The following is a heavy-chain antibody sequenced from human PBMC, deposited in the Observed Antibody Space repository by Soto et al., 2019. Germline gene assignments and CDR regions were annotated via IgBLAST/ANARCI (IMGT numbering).Heavy chain of an antibody. V-gene: IGHV3-21*01. CDR3: ARDLSSGWYLGY. D-gene: IGHD6-19*01. Sequence: GGSLRLSCAASGFTFSSYNMNWVRQAPGKGLEWVSSISSSSSYIYYADSVKGRFTISRDNAKNSLYLQMNSLRAEDTAVYYCARDLSSGWYLGYWGQGTLVTVSS. CDR1: GFTFSSYN. J-gene: IGHJ4*02. CDR2: ISSSSSYI.